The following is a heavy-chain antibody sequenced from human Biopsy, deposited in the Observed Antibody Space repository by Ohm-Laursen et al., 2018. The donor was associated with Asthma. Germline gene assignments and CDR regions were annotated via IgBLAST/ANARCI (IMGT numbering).Heavy chain of an antibody. CDR3: ARVVSYGDIYFGIDV. V-gene: IGHV4-30-4*01. CDR1: GTYIGTPDYH. J-gene: IGHJ6*02. Sequence: SQTLSLTCLVSGTYIGTPDYHWSWIRQSPGKGLEWIGFVFWSGSTHYSRSLERRVSISIDTATNEFSMKLWSVTPADTAVYFCARVVSYGDIYFGIDVWGPGNTVVVS. D-gene: IGHD4-17*01. CDR2: VFWSGST.